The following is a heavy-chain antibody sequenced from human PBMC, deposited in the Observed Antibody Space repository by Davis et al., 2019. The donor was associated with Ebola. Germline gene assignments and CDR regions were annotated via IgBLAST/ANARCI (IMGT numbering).Heavy chain of an antibody. CDR2: IYYSGST. CDR1: GGSISSYY. J-gene: IGHJ4*02. D-gene: IGHD6-13*01. CDR3: ARDQAAAGV. V-gene: IGHV4-59*01. Sequence: MPSETLSLTCTVSGGSISSYYWSWIRQPPGKGLEWIGYIYYSGSTNYNPSLKSRVTISVDTSKNQFSLKLSSVTAADTAVYYCARDQAAAGVWGQGTLVTVSS.